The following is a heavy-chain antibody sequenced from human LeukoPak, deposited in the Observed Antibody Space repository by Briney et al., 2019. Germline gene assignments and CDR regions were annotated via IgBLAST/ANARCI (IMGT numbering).Heavy chain of an antibody. CDR2: ISGSVGST. J-gene: IGHJ4*02. CDR1: GFTFSCYA. V-gene: IGHV3-23*01. Sequence: QTGGSLRLSCAASGFTFSCYAMSWVRQAPGKRLEWVSAISGSVGSTYYADSVKGRFTISRDNAKNTLYLQMNSLRAEDTAVYYCAKDLDSRGWYYYWGQGTLVTVSS. D-gene: IGHD6-19*01. CDR3: AKDLDSRGWYYY.